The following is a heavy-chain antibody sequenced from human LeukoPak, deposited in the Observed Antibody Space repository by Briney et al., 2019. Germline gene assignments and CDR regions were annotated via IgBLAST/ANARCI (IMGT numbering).Heavy chain of an antibody. CDR3: AKQSAGSAAWYSLHYDF. D-gene: IGHD6-13*01. J-gene: IGHJ4*02. Sequence: PGGSLRLSCAASGFTFSNYAMSWVRQAPGKGLEWVSASSANGGGTYYADSVKGRFTISRDNSKNTLYLQMNSLRAEDTAVYFCAKQSAGSAAWYSLHYDFWGQGTLVTVSS. CDR1: GFTFSNYA. CDR2: SSANGGGT. V-gene: IGHV3-23*01.